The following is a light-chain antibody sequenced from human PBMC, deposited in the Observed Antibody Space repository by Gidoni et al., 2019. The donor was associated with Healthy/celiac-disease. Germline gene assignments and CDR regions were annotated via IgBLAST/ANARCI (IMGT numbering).Light chain of an antibody. J-gene: IGLJ2*01. Sequence: SYELTQPHSVSVSPGQTASITCSGDKLGDKYACWYQQKPGQSPVLGIYQDSKRPSGIPERFSGSNSGNTATLTISGTQAMDEADYYCQAWDSSTHVVFGGGTKLTV. CDR1: KLGDKY. CDR2: QDS. V-gene: IGLV3-1*01. CDR3: QAWDSSTHVV.